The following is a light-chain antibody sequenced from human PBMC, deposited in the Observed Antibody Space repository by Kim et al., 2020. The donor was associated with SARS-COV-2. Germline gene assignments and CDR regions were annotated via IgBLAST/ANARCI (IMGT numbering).Light chain of an antibody. CDR1: NIGSQS. Sequence: APRKTATIPCGGNNIGSQSVHWYQQKPGQAPVLVIYYDTDRPSGIPERFSGSNSGNTATLTISRVEAGDEADYYCQLWDSSRNFYVFGTGTKVTVL. CDR3: QLWDSSRNFYV. J-gene: IGLJ1*01. CDR2: YDT. V-gene: IGLV3-21*04.